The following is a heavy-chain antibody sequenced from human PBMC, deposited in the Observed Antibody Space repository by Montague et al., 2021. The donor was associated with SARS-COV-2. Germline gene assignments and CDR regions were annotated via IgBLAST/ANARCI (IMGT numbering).Heavy chain of an antibody. V-gene: IGHV4-39*01. CDR2: IYYSGST. CDR1: GGSISSGSYY. D-gene: IGHD1/OR15-1a*01. CDR3: ARRVNGDEHRFDL. J-gene: IGHJ5*02. Sequence: SETLSLTCNVSGGSISSGSYYWGWIRQPPGKGLEWIGNIYYSGSTNYNPSLKSRVTMSVDTSKNQFSLKPNSVTAADTAVYYCARRVNGDEHRFDLWGQGTLVTVSS.